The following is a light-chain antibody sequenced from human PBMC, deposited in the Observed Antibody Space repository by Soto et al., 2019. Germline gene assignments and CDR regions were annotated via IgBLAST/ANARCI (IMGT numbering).Light chain of an antibody. CDR3: FSFTSTNTNV. J-gene: IGLJ1*01. Sequence: QSVLTQPPSASGSPGQSVTISCTGASGGVGGYNYVSWFQQHPGKAPKLMIYEVTQRPSGVPDRFSGSKSGNTASLTVSGLQAEGEVDYYCFSFTSTNTNVFGSGTKGTVL. CDR1: SGGVGGYNY. CDR2: EVT. V-gene: IGLV2-8*01.